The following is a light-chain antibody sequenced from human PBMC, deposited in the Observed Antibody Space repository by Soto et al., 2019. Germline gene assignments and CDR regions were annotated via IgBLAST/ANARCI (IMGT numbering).Light chain of an antibody. Sequence: DIQMTQSPSSLSASVGNRVTITCRASQSIDTYLNWYQQKLGKAPKLLIYGVSTLQSGVPPRFSGSGSGTDFTLNISSLQPEDFATYFCQQSSKVPYTFGQGTKLEIK. CDR2: GVS. J-gene: IGKJ2*01. V-gene: IGKV1-39*01. CDR3: QQSSKVPYT. CDR1: QSIDTY.